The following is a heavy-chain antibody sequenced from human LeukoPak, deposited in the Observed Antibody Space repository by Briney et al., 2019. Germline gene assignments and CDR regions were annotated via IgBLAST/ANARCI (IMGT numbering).Heavy chain of an antibody. CDR1: GFTVSSNY. V-gene: IGHV3-53*05. CDR2: IYSGGST. CDR3: ARELVNWFDP. Sequence: GGSLRLSCAASGFTVSSNYMSWVRQAPGKGLEWVSVIYSGGSTYHADSVEGRFTISRDNYKNTLYLQMISMRAEDTAVYYCARELVNWFDPWGQGTLVTVSS. J-gene: IGHJ5*02.